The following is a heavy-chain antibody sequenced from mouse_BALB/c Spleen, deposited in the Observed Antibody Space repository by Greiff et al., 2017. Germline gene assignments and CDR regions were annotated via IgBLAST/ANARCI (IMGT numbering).Heavy chain of an antibody. CDR2: ISSGSSTI. CDR3: ARSSTIMDY. V-gene: IGHV5-17*02. CDR1: GFTFSSFG. D-gene: IGHD1-1*02. Sequence: EVQLVESGGGLVQPKGSLKLSCAASGFTFSSFGMHWVRQAPEKGLEWVAYISSGSSTIYYADTVKGRFTISRDNPKNTLFLQMTSLRSEDTAMYYCARSSTIMDYWGQGTSVTVSS. J-gene: IGHJ4*01.